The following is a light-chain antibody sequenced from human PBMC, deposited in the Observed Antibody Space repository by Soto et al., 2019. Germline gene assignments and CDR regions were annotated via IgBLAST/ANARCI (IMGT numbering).Light chain of an antibody. V-gene: IGKV1-8*01. J-gene: IGKJ1*01. CDR2: AAS. CDR1: QGISSY. Sequence: AIRMTQSPSSLSASTGDRVTITCRANQGISSYLAWYQQKPGKAPKLLIYAASTLQSGVPSRFSGSGSGTDFTLTISCLQSEDFATYYCQQYYSAWTFGQGTKVEIK. CDR3: QQYYSAWT.